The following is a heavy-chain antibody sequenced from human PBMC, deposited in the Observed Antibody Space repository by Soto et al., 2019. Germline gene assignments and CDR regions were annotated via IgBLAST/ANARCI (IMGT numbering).Heavy chain of an antibody. J-gene: IGHJ3*02. D-gene: IGHD3-9*01. CDR2: MNPNSGNT. Sequence: ASVKVSCKASGYTFTSYDINWVRQATGQGLEWMGWMNPNSGNTGYAQKFQGRVTMTRNTSISTAYMELSSLRSEDTAVYYCARGWGDILTGYTDAFDIWGQGTMVT. V-gene: IGHV1-8*01. CDR3: ARGWGDILTGYTDAFDI. CDR1: GYTFTSYD.